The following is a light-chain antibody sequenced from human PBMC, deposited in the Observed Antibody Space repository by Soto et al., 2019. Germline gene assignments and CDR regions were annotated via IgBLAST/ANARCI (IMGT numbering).Light chain of an antibody. CDR2: EVS. V-gene: IGLV2-23*02. CDR3: CSNAGSSSYV. Sequence: QSVLTQPASVSGSPGQSITISCTGTSSNVGSYNLVSWYQHHPGKAPKLMIYEVSKRPSGASNRFSGSKSGNTASLTISGLQAEDEADYYCCSNAGSSSYVFGTGTKVTVL. J-gene: IGLJ1*01. CDR1: SSNVGSYNL.